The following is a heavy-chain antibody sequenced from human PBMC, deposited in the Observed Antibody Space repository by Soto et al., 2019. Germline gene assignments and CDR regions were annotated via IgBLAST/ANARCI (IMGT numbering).Heavy chain of an antibody. Sequence: SETLSLTCAVSGGYVSSGRYYLSWIRQPPGKGLEWIGYIYYSGSTNYNPSLKSRVTISVDTSKNQFSLKLSSVTAADTAVYYCAREVAGTYYDSRGDYFDYWGQGPLVTVSS. D-gene: IGHD3-22*01. J-gene: IGHJ4*02. CDR1: GGYVSSGRYY. CDR3: AREVAGTYYDSRGDYFDY. V-gene: IGHV4-61*01. CDR2: IYYSGST.